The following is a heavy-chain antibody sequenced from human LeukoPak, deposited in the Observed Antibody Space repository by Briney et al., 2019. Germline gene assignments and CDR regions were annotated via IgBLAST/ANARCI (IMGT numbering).Heavy chain of an antibody. D-gene: IGHD3-3*01. CDR2: ISAYNGNT. Sequence: ASVKVSCKASGYTFTSYGISWVRQAPGQGLECMGWISAYNGNTNYAQKLQGRVTMTTDTSTSTAYMELRSLRSDDTVVYYCARDYLPTRDFWSGYYYYYYYYMDVWGKGTTVTVSS. J-gene: IGHJ6*03. CDR3: ARDYLPTRDFWSGYYYYYYYYMDV. V-gene: IGHV1-18*01. CDR1: GYTFTSYG.